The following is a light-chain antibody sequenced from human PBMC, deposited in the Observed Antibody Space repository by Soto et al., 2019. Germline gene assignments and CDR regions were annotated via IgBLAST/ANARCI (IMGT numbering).Light chain of an antibody. CDR3: TSYTRSRSFDV. CDR2: DVT. J-gene: IGLJ3*02. CDR1: STDIGYYNY. Sequence: QSTLTQPASMSGSPGQSITISCTGTSTDIGYYNYVSWYQQHPGKAPKLMIYDVTNRPSGISIRFSGSKSGNTAYLTISGLQADDEAVYYCTSYTRSRSFDVFGGGTKLT. V-gene: IGLV2-14*03.